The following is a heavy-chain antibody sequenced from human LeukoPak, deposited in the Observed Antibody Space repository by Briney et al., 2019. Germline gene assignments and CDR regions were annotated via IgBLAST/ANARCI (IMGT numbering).Heavy chain of an antibody. V-gene: IGHV4-38-2*01. CDR2: VHHSGYT. CDR1: GFSIRSPYY. Sequence: SETLSLTCAVSGFSIRSPYYWGWIRQPPGKGLEWIGSVHHSGYTHYNPSLKSRVTTSIDTSSNQFSLKLKLNSVTAADTAVYYCARGGSGNYWDFDYWGQGTLVTVSS. CDR3: ARGGSGNYWDFDY. J-gene: IGHJ4*02. D-gene: IGHD3-10*01.